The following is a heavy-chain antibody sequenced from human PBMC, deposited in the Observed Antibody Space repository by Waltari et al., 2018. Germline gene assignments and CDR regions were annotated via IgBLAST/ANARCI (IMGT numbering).Heavy chain of an antibody. V-gene: IGHV3-74*03. J-gene: IGHJ5*02. D-gene: IGHD4-4*01. CDR3: ARAYSGKKNPKES. CDR1: GFTFSSHW. CDR2: INTEGSDT. Sequence: EVQLVESGGGLVQPGGSLRLSCAASGFTFSSHWMHWVRQAPGKGLVVVSRINTEGSDTAYADSVRGRFTISRDNAKNTLFLQMNSLRVEDTAVYYCARAYSGKKNPKESWGQGTLVTVSS.